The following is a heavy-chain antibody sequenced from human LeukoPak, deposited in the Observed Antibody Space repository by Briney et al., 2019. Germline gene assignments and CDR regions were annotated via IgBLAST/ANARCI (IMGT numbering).Heavy chain of an antibody. Sequence: GRSLRLSCAASGFTFSSYAMHWVRQAPGKGLEWVAVISYDGSNKYYADSVKGRFTISRDNSKNTLYLQMNSLRAEDTAVYYCARDSDPVVAATGAFDYWGQGTLVTVSS. J-gene: IGHJ4*02. D-gene: IGHD2-15*01. CDR2: ISYDGSNK. V-gene: IGHV3-30-3*01. CDR1: GFTFSSYA. CDR3: ARDSDPVVAATGAFDY.